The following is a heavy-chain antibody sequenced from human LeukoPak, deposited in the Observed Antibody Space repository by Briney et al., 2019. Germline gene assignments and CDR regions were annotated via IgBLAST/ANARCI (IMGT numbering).Heavy chain of an antibody. D-gene: IGHD3-10*01. J-gene: IGHJ4*02. CDR3: ARGGRYYGSGSHDY. Sequence: SETLSLTCTVSGGSISSGSYYWSWIRQPAGKGLEWIGRIYTSGSTNYNPSLKSRVTISVDTSKNQFSLKLSSVTAADTAVYYCARGGRYYGSGSHDYWGQGTLVTVSS. CDR1: GGSISSGSYY. V-gene: IGHV4-61*02. CDR2: IYTSGST.